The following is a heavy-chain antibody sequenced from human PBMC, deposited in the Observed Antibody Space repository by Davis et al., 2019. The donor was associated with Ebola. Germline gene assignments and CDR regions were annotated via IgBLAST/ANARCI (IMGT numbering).Heavy chain of an antibody. CDR1: GGSMRTYSYY. J-gene: IGHJ4*02. V-gene: IGHV4-39*02. Sequence: MPGGSLRLSCTVSGGSMRTYSYYWGWVRQPPGEGLEWVGSIYNSGNTYYNVSLESRVTISADTSKSHFSLRLSSVTAADTAIYYCARARAVTDTIDNWGQGVLVTVSS. CDR3: ARARAVTDTIDN. D-gene: IGHD6-19*01. CDR2: IYNSGNT.